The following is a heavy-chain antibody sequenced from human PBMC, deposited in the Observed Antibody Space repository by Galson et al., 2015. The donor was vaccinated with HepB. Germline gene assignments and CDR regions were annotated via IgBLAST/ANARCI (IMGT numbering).Heavy chain of an antibody. J-gene: IGHJ4*02. V-gene: IGHV3-53*04. CDR1: GFTVSSNY. D-gene: IGHD3-22*01. CDR3: ARGPRYYYDSSGPGYFDY. Sequence: SLRLSCAASGFTVSSNYMSWVRQAPGKGLEWVSIIYSGTSTYYADSVRGRFTISSHNFKNTLYLQMNSLRAEDTAVYYCARGPRYYYDSSGPGYFDYWGQGTLVTVSS. CDR2: IYSGTST.